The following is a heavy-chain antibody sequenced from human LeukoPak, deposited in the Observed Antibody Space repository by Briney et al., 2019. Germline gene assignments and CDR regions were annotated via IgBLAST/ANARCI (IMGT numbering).Heavy chain of an antibody. CDR2: IKQDGSEK. J-gene: IGHJ4*02. V-gene: IGHV3-7*01. Sequence: GALRLSCAASGFTFSSYWMSWVRQAPGKGLEWVANIKQDGSEKYYVDSVKGRFTISRDNAKNSLYLQMNSLRAEDTAVYYCARDDSSGYYGEWGQGTLVTVSS. CDR1: GFTFSSYW. D-gene: IGHD3-22*01. CDR3: ARDDSSGYYGE.